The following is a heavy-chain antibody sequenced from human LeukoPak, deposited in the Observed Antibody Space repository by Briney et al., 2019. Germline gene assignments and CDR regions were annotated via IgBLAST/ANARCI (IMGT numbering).Heavy chain of an antibody. D-gene: IGHD2-15*01. Sequence: GGSLRLSCAASGFTFSSYSMNWVRQAPGKGLEWVSSISSSSSYIYYADSVKGRFTISRDNAKNSLYLQMNSLRAEDTAVYYCARDSGEYCSGGSCSNFDYWGQGTLVTVSS. CDR3: ARDSGEYCSGGSCSNFDY. CDR2: ISSSSSYI. V-gene: IGHV3-21*01. CDR1: GFTFSSYS. J-gene: IGHJ4*02.